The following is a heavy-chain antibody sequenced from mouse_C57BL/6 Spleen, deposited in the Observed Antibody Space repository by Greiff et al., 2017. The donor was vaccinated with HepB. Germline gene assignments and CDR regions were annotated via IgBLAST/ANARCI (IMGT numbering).Heavy chain of an antibody. CDR1: GYAFSSYW. CDR2: IYPGDGDT. D-gene: IGHD4-1*01. J-gene: IGHJ1*03. V-gene: IGHV1-80*01. CDR3: AKLVHWYFDV. Sequence: QVHVKQSGAELVKPGASVKISCKASGYAFSSYWMNWVKQRPGKGLEWIGQIYPGDGDTNYNGKFKGKATLTADKSSSTAYMQLSSLTSEDSAVYFCAKLVHWYFDVWGTGTTVTVSS.